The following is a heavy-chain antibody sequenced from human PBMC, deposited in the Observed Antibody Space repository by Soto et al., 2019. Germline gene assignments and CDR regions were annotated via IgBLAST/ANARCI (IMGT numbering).Heavy chain of an antibody. V-gene: IGHV3-23*01. J-gene: IGHJ4*02. CDR2: IIGIGDTA. Sequence: EVQLLEAGGGLVQPGGSLRLSCAASGFSFRDYGMSWVRQAPGKGLEWLSAIIGIGDTAYYADSVRGRFTISRDNSKNTLYLQLNGLGAEDTAIYSCAKDYDYGDSLPFDYWGQGTLVTVSS. CDR1: GFSFRDYG. CDR3: AKDYDYGDSLPFDY. D-gene: IGHD4-17*01.